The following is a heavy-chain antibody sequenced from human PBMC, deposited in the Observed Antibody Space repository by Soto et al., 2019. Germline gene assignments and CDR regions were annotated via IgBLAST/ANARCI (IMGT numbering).Heavy chain of an antibody. Sequence: EMQLLESGGGLVQPGGSLRLSCVASGFPFSSYAMSWVRQTPGKGLAWVSGISGSGGRTYYADSVKGRFTISRDNSNNTLSLQMHILGVGDTAVYFCAKGGYYSLFDIWGQGTMITVSA. CDR2: ISGSGGRT. D-gene: IGHD3-16*01. CDR1: GFPFSSYA. CDR3: AKGGYYSLFDI. V-gene: IGHV3-23*01. J-gene: IGHJ3*02.